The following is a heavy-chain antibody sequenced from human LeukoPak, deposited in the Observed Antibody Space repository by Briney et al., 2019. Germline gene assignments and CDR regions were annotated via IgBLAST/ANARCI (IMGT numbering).Heavy chain of an antibody. CDR3: ARGRLGMDV. J-gene: IGHJ6*02. Sequence: PGGSLRLSCAASGFTFSSYAMSWVRQAPGKGLEWVAVIWHDGSNKYNADSVKGRFTISRDNSKNTVYLQMNSLRAEDTAVYFCARGRLGMDVWGQGTTVTVSS. CDR1: GFTFSSYA. CDR2: IWHDGSNK. V-gene: IGHV3-33*08.